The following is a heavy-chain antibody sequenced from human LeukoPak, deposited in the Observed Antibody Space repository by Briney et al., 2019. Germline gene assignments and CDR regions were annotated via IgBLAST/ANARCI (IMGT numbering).Heavy chain of an antibody. CDR1: GFTFSSYA. D-gene: IGHD6-19*01. J-gene: IGHJ4*02. CDR3: ARDDGIAVAGPVDY. CDR2: ISYDGSNK. V-gene: IGHV3-30-3*01. Sequence: GGSLRLSCAASGFTFSSYAMHWVRQAPGKGLEGVAVISYDGSNKYYADSVKGRFTISRDNSKNTLYLQMNSLRAEDTAVYYCARDDGIAVAGPVDYWGQGTLVTVSS.